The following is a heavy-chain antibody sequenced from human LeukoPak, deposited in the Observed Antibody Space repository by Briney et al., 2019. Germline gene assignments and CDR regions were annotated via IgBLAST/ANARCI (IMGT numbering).Heavy chain of an antibody. CDR3: ARVRRGYCSGGSCYHYYYGMDV. J-gene: IGHJ6*02. CDR2: INHSGST. V-gene: IGHV4-34*01. D-gene: IGHD2-15*01. CDR1: GGSFSGYY. Sequence: SETLSLTCAVYGGSFSGYYWSWIRQPPGKGLEWIGEINHSGSTNYNPSLKSRVTISVDTSKNQFSLKLSSVTAADTAVYYCARVRRGYCSGGSCYHYYYGMDVWGQGTTATVSS.